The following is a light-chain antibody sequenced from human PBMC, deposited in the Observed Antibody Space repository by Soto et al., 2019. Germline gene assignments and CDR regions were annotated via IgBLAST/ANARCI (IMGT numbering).Light chain of an antibody. Sequence: EIVMTQSPATLSVSPGERVTLSCRASQSISSNLAWYQQKPGQAPSLLMYGTSTRATGIPARFSGSGSGTEFTLTISSLQSEDFAVYDCQHYNTWSSITFGQGTRLEIK. CDR2: GTS. J-gene: IGKJ5*01. CDR3: QHYNTWSSIT. V-gene: IGKV3-15*01. CDR1: QSISSN.